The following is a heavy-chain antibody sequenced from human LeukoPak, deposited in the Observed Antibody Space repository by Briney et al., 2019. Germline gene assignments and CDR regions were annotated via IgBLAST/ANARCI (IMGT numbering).Heavy chain of an antibody. J-gene: IGHJ4*02. CDR1: GFTVSSNY. Sequence: GGSLRLSCAASGFTVSSNYMSWVRQAPGKGLEWVSVIYSGGSTYYADSVKGRFTLSRDNSKNTVYLQMNSLRAEDTAVYYCARSRSRPLLPPLPKSQYYFDYWGQGTLVTVSS. CDR2: IYSGGST. V-gene: IGHV3-66*01. CDR3: ARSRSRPLLPPLPKSQYYFDY. D-gene: IGHD2-21*01.